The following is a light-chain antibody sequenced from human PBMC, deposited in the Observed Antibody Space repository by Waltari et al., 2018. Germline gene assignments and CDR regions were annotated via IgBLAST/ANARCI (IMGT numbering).Light chain of an antibody. Sequence: NFMLTPPHSVSEYPGKTVTISCTSSSGSIASNYVQWYQQRPGSAPTTVIYEDNHRPSGVPDQFSGSIDSSSNSAFLTISGLKTEDEADYYCQSYDDNNRRVFGGGTKLTVL. CDR3: QSYDDNNRRV. CDR2: EDN. V-gene: IGLV6-57*04. J-gene: IGLJ3*02. CDR1: SGSIASNY.